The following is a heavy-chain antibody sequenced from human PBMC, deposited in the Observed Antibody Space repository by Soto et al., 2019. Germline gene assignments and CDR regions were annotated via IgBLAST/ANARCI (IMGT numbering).Heavy chain of an antibody. CDR2: ITVGGDT. V-gene: IGHV3-66*01. J-gene: IGHJ4*02. CDR3: XRGLGYLIGD. CDR1: AFIVDSTY. D-gene: IGHD5-18*01. Sequence: EVQLVESGGGLVQPGGSLRLSCTTSAFIVDSTYMHWVRQAPGKGLEWVAVITVGGDTXXXDSVRGRSTLSRDTSXXXXXXXXXXXXXXXXXXXXXXRGLGYLIGDWGQGALVAVSS.